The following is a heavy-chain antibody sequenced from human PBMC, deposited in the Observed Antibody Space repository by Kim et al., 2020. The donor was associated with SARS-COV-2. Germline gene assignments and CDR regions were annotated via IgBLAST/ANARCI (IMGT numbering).Heavy chain of an antibody. Sequence: GKSLKISCKGSGYSFTSYWISWVRQMPGKGLEWMGRIDPSDSYTNYSPSFQGHVTISADKSISTAYLQWSSLKASDTAMYYCARQGYDSTWYFDLWGRGTLVTVSS. V-gene: IGHV5-10-1*01. J-gene: IGHJ2*01. CDR1: GYSFTSYW. D-gene: IGHD3-22*01. CDR2: IDPSDSYT. CDR3: ARQGYDSTWYFDL.